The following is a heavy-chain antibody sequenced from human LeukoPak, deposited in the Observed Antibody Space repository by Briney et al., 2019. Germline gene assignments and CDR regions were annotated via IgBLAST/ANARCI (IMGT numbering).Heavy chain of an antibody. CDR3: AKVRGHLAYGYFDY. V-gene: IGHV3-23*01. Sequence: GVSLRLSCAASGFTFSSYAMSWVRQAPGKGLEWVSAISGSGGSTYYADSVKGRFTISRDNSKNTLYLQMNSLRAEDTAVYYRAKVRGHLAYGYFDYWGQGTLVTVSS. CDR2: ISGSGGST. J-gene: IGHJ4*02. CDR1: GFTFSSYA. D-gene: IGHD2-21*01.